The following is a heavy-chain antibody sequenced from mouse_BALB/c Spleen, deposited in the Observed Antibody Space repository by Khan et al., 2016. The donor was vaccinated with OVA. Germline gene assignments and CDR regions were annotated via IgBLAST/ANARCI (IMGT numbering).Heavy chain of an antibody. CDR3: ARDSNFDY. CDR1: GFTFSRFG. V-gene: IGHV5-17*02. Sequence: EVELVESGGGLVQPGGSRKLSCAASGFTFSRFGMHWVRQAPEKGLEWVAYISSGSSSIYYADTVKGRFTISRDNPKNTLFLQMTSLRSEDTARYYCARDSNFDYWGQGTTLRVSS. J-gene: IGHJ2*01. CDR2: ISSGSSSI.